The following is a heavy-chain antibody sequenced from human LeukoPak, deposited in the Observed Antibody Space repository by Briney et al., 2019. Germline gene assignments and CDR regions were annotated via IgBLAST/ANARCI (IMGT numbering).Heavy chain of an antibody. J-gene: IGHJ3*02. V-gene: IGHV3-7*01. D-gene: IGHD3-22*01. Sequence: GGSLRLSCAASGFTFSSYWMSWVRQAPGKGLEWVANIKQDGSEKYYVDSVKGRFTISRDNAKSSLYLQMNSLRAEDTAVYYCARTYYYDGHAFDIWGQGTVVTVSS. CDR1: GFTFSSYW. CDR2: IKQDGSEK. CDR3: ARTYYYDGHAFDI.